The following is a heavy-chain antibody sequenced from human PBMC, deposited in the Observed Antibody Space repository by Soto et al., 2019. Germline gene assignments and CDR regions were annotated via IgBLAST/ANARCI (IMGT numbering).Heavy chain of an antibody. J-gene: IGHJ4*02. V-gene: IGHV4-34*01. CDR2: INHSGST. CDR1: GGSFSGYY. Sequence: SETLSLTCAVYGGSFSGYYWSWIRQPPGKGLEWIGEINHSGSTNYNPSLKSRVTISVDTSKNQFSLKLSSVTAADTAVYYCARPIAARYFDYWGQGTLVTVSS. D-gene: IGHD6-6*01. CDR3: ARPIAARYFDY.